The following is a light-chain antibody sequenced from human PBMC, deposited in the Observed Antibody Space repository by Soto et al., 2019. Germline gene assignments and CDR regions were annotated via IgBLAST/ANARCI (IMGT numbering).Light chain of an antibody. J-gene: IGKJ1*01. CDR3: LQNNSYPVT. CDR2: AAS. V-gene: IGKV1-17*01. CDR1: QGIRHD. Sequence: DVHMSHSPSSLSPSLGDTVTITGRASQGIRHDLGWYQQKQGKAPKRLIYAASSLQSGVPSRFSGSGYGTEFTLTISSLQPEDFATYYCLQNNSYPVTFGQGTKVDIK.